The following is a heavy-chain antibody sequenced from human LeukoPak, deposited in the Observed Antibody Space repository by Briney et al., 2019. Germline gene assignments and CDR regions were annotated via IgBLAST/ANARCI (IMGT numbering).Heavy chain of an antibody. CDR1: GFTFSDYY. V-gene: IGHV3-11*06. Sequence: PGGSLRLSCAASGFTFSDYYMTWIRQAPGRGLEWISYINGSSSDTKYADSVKGRFTISRDNARNSLYPQMNSLRDEDTAVYYCATDFTASYRLDYWGQGTLVTVSS. J-gene: IGHJ4*02. CDR2: INGSSSDT. D-gene: IGHD3-16*02. CDR3: ATDFTASYRLDY.